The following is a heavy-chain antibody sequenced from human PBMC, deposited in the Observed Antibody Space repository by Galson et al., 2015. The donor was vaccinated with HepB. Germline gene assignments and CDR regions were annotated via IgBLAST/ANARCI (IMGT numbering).Heavy chain of an antibody. D-gene: IGHD4/OR15-4a*01. CDR1: GYTFTING. CDR3: ARDRDYRFDY. CDR2: ISANSGDT. J-gene: IGHJ4*02. V-gene: IGHV1-18*04. Sequence: SVKASCKASGYTFTINGISWVRQAPGKGLEWMGWISANSGDTKYAEKFQGRVTMTRDTSTSTAYLELRSLRSDDTAAYYCARDRDYRFDYWGQGTLVTVSS.